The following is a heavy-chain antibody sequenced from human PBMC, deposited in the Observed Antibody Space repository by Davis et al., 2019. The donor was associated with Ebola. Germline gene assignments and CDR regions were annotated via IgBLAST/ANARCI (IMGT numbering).Heavy chain of an antibody. Sequence: PGGSLRLSCAASGFTVSSNYMSWVRQAPGKGLEWVSVIYSGGSTYYADSVKGRFTISRHNSKNTLYLQMNSLRAEDTAVYYCARARKDIVVVPAALYYYYYGMDVWGQGTTVTVSS. CDR1: GFTVSSNY. V-gene: IGHV3-53*04. D-gene: IGHD2-2*01. CDR2: IYSGGST. CDR3: ARARKDIVVVPAALYYYYYGMDV. J-gene: IGHJ6*02.